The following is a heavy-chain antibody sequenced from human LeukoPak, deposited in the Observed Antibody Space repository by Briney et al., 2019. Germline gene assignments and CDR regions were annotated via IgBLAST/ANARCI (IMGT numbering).Heavy chain of an antibody. J-gene: IGHJ4*02. CDR3: ARVAMVRGVRSLGY. CDR1: GYTFTSYD. CDR2: MNPNSGNT. V-gene: IGHV1-8*01. D-gene: IGHD3-10*01. Sequence: GASVKLSCNASGYTFTSYDIYWVRQATGQGLEWMGWMNPNSGNTGYAQKFQGRVTMTRNTSISKAYMELSSLGSEDTAGYYCARVAMVRGVRSLGYWGQGTLVTVSS.